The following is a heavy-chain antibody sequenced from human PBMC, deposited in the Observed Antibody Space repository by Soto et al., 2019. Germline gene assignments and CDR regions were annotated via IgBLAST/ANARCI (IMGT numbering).Heavy chain of an antibody. CDR3: AKMRGMEVWDSSLDY. V-gene: IGHV3-23*01. CDR1: GFTFSSFA. Sequence: EVQLLESGGDLVQPGGSLRLSCAASGFTFSSFAMSWVRQAPGKGLEWVSRVFGHGGGPDYADSVKGRFTISRDNSKNTLFLQMSSLRVDDTAIYYCAKMRGMEVWDSSLDYWGQGPLVTVSS. J-gene: IGHJ4*02. D-gene: IGHD3-16*01. CDR2: VFGHGGGP.